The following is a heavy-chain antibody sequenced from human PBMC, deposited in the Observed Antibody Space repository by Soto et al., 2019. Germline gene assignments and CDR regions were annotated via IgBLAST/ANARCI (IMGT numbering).Heavy chain of an antibody. V-gene: IGHV2-5*02. CDR1: GFSLTTRGVG. D-gene: IGHD3-10*01. CDR2: IYWDDDE. J-gene: IGHJ4*02. CDR3: AHRPRGFSYYFAS. Sequence: QITLKESGPTLVKPTQTLTLTCTFSGFSLTTRGVGVGWIRQPPGKALEWLALIYWDDDEGYSPSLKSRLTTPKAPPKNQVVLTMPNMDPVDTAPYSCAHRPRGFSYYFASWGKGTRVPV.